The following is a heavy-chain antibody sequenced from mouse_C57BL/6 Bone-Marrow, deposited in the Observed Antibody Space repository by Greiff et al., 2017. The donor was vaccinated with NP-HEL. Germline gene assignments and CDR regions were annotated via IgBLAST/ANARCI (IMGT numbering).Heavy chain of an antibody. J-gene: IGHJ1*03. D-gene: IGHD1-1*01. V-gene: IGHV1-81*01. CDR3: ARETYYGSSYLYWYFDV. CDR2: IYPRSGNT. CDR1: GYTFTSYG. Sequence: VQLQQSGAELARPGASVKLSCKASGYTFTSYGISWVKQRTGQGLEWIGEIYPRSGNTYYNEKFKGKATLTADKSSSTAYMELRSLTSEDSAVYFCARETYYGSSYLYWYFDVWGTGTTVTVSS.